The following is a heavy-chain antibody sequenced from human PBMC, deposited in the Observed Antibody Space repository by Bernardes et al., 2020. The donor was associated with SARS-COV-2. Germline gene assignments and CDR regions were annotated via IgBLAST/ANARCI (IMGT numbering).Heavy chain of an antibody. CDR2: INAGNGNT. J-gene: IGHJ5*02. D-gene: IGHD3-22*01. V-gene: IGHV1-3*01. CDR3: ARDPRGHYYEDGFDP. Sequence: ASVKVSCKASGYTFTSYAMHWVRQAPGQRLEWMGWINAGNGNTKYSQKFQGRVTITRDTSASTAYMELSSLRSEDTAVYYCARDPRGHYYEDGFDPWGQGTLVTVSS. CDR1: GYTFTSYA.